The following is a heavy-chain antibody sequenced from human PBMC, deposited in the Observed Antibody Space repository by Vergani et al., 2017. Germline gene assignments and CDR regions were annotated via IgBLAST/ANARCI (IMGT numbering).Heavy chain of an antibody. CDR2: IYWKDDN. CDR1: GFSLSTSGVG. V-gene: IGHV2-5*01. J-gene: IGHJ4*02. Sequence: QITLKESGPTLVKPTQTHTLTCTFSGFSLSTSGVGVGLIRQPPGKALEWLALIYWKDDNRYSPSLKSRLTITKDTSKNQVVHTMTNMDPVDTATYYCSHTHGYNYVGDFDYWGQGTLVTVAS. CDR3: SHTHGYNYVGDFDY. D-gene: IGHD5-24*01.